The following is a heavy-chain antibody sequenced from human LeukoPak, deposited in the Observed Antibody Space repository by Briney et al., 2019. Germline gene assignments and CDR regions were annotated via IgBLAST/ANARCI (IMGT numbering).Heavy chain of an antibody. V-gene: IGHV1-46*01. J-gene: IGHJ4*02. D-gene: IGHD2-8*02. Sequence: ASVKVSCKASGYTFTGYYMHWVRQAPGQGLEWMGLINPSGTNTNYAQKFRGRVTMARDTSTSTVYMDLSSLRSEDTAMYFCAREESGGYFDYWGQGTLVTVSS. CDR2: INPSGTNT. CDR1: GYTFTGYY. CDR3: AREESGGYFDY.